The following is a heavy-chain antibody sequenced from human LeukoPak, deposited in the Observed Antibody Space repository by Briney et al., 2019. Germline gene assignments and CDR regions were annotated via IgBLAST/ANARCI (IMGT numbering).Heavy chain of an antibody. Sequence: PGGSLRLSCAASGFTFSSYAMSWVRQAPGKGLEWVSAISGSGGSTYYADSVKGRFTISRDNSKNTLYLQMNSLRAEDTAVYYCAKMGSGWYDPEDLDYWGQGTLVTVSS. V-gene: IGHV3-23*01. CDR2: ISGSGGST. J-gene: IGHJ4*02. CDR1: GFTFSSYA. CDR3: AKMGSGWYDPEDLDY. D-gene: IGHD6-19*01.